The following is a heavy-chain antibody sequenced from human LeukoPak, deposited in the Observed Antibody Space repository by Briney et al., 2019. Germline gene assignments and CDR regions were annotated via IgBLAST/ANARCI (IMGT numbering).Heavy chain of an antibody. CDR3: ARVVVVPAASGDYYYGMDV. D-gene: IGHD2-2*01. J-gene: IGHJ6*02. V-gene: IGHV3-21*01. CDR1: GFSVGSNY. CDR2: ISSSSSYI. Sequence: PGGSLRLSCAASGFSVGSNYMTWVRQAPGKGLEWVSSISSSSSYIYYADSVKGRFTISRDNAKNSLYLQMNSLRAEDTAVYYCARVVVVPAASGDYYYGMDVWGQGTTVTVSS.